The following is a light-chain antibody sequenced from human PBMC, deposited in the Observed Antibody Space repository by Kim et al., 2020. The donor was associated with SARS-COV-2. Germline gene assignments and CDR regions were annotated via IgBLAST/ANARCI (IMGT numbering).Light chain of an antibody. V-gene: IGKV3-20*01. CDR3: QQYGSSSSFT. Sequence: SNFLAWYQQKPGQAPRLLIYGASRRATGIPDRFSGSGSETDFTLTISRLEPEDFAMYYCQQYGSSSSFTFGQGTNLEI. CDR2: GAS. CDR1: SNF. J-gene: IGKJ2*01.